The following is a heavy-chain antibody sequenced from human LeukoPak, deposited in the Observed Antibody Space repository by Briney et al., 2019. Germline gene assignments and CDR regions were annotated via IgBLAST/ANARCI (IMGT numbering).Heavy chain of an antibody. CDR3: ARVTYGSSPDYYYYYYMDV. Sequence: SETLSLTXTVSDGSISSYYWSRIRQPPGKGLEWIGYIYYSGSTNYNPSLKSRVTISVDTSKNQFSLKLSSVTAADTAVYYCARVTYGSSPDYYYYYYMDVWGKGTTVTVSS. D-gene: IGHD6-13*01. V-gene: IGHV4-59*01. J-gene: IGHJ6*03. CDR1: DGSISSYY. CDR2: IYYSGST.